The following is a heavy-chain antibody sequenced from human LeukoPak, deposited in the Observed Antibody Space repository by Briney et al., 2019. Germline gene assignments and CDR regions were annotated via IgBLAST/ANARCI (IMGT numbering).Heavy chain of an antibody. CDR3: ARGFYGGYYYYYYMDV. V-gene: IGHV5-51*01. CDR2: IYPGDSDT. D-gene: IGHD4/OR15-4a*01. J-gene: IGHJ6*03. Sequence: GESLEISCKGSGYSFTTYWIGWVRQMPGKGLEWMGIIYPGDSDTRYSPSFQGQVTISADRSISTAYLQWSSLKASDTAMYYCARGFYGGYYYYYYMDVWGKGTTVTVSS. CDR1: GYSFTTYW.